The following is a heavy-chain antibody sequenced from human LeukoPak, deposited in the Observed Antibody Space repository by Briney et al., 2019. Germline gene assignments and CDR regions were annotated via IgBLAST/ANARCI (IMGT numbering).Heavy chain of an antibody. CDR2: TYYRSKWYN. D-gene: IGHD6-19*01. CDR3: ASEGYSSGWPLGMDV. CDR1: GDSVSSNSAA. J-gene: IGHJ6*02. V-gene: IGHV6-1*01. Sequence: SQTLSLTCAISGDSVSSNSAAWNWIRQSPSRGLEWLGRTYYRSKWYNDYAVSVKSRITINPDTSKNQFSLQLNSMTPEDTAVYYCASEGYSSGWPLGMDVWGQGTTVTVSS.